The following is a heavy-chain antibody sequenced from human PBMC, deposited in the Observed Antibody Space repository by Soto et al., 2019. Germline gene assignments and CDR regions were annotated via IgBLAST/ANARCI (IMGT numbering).Heavy chain of an antibody. CDR2: IYYSGST. CDR1: GGSISSGDYY. Sequence: SETLSLTCTVSGGSISSGDYYWSWIRQPPGKGLEWIGYIYYSGSTYYNPSLKSRVTISVDTSKNQFSLKLSSVTAADTAVYYCARSKRVVVAATHPNWFDPWGQGTLVTVSS. V-gene: IGHV4-30-4*01. D-gene: IGHD2-15*01. J-gene: IGHJ5*02. CDR3: ARSKRVVVAATHPNWFDP.